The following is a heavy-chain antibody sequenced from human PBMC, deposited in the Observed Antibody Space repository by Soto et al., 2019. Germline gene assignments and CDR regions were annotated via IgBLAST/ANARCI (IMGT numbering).Heavy chain of an antibody. Sequence: EVQLVESGGGLVQPGGSLRLSCAASGFTVSSNYMSWVRQAPGKGLEWVSVIYTSGTTYYADSVKGRFTISRDSSKNTLYLQMNSLRAEDTAVYYCARGGGENWYFDLWGRGTLVTVSS. CDR3: ARGGGENWYFDL. D-gene: IGHD3-16*01. V-gene: IGHV3-66*01. CDR2: IYTSGTT. CDR1: GFTVSSNY. J-gene: IGHJ2*01.